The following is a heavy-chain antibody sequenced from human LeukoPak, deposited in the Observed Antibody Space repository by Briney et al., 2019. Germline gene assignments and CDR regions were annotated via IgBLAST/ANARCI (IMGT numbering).Heavy chain of an antibody. Sequence: SVKVSCKASGGTFSSYAISWVRQAPGQGLEWMGGIIPIFGTANYAQKFQGRVTITTDEPTSTAYMELSSLRSEDTAVYFCARDLRTHYYYYMDVWGKGTTVTVSS. V-gene: IGHV1-69*05. CDR1: GGTFSSYA. J-gene: IGHJ6*03. CDR3: ARDLRTHYYYYMDV. CDR2: IIPIFGTA. D-gene: IGHD3-16*01.